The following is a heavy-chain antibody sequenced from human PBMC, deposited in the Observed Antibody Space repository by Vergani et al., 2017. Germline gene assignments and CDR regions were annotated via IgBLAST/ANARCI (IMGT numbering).Heavy chain of an antibody. CDR1: GFTFSSYA. J-gene: IGHJ3*02. V-gene: IGHV3-23*01. CDR2: ISGSGGNT. D-gene: IGHD4-23*01. Sequence: EVQLLESGGGLVQPGGSLRLSCGASGFTFSSYAMTWVRQAPGKGLEWVSAISGSGGNTFYTDSVKGRFTISRDNSKDTLYLQMTSLRVEDTAMYYCTRHRTTVVTDAFDIWGRGTMVTVSS. CDR3: TRHRTTVVTDAFDI.